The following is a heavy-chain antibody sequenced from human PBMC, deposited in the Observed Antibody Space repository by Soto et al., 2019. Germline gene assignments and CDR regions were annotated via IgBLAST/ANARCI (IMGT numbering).Heavy chain of an antibody. D-gene: IGHD6-13*01. Sequence: SETLSLTCTVSGGSISSGGYYWSWIRQHPGKGLEWIGYIYYSGSTYYNPSLKSRVTISVDTSRNQFSLKLSSVTAADTAVYYCAAGIAAAGRYFDYWGQGTLVTVSS. CDR2: IYYSGST. CDR3: AAGIAAAGRYFDY. V-gene: IGHV4-31*03. J-gene: IGHJ4*02. CDR1: GGSISSGGYY.